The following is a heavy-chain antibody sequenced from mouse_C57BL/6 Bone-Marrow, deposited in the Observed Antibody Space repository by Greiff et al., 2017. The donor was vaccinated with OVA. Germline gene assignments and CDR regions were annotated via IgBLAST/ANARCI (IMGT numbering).Heavy chain of an antibody. V-gene: IGHV5-6*02. D-gene: IGHD1-1*01. CDR1: GFTFSSYG. Sequence: DVKLVESGGDLVKPGGSLKLSCAASGFTFSSYGMSWVRQTPDKRLEWVATISSGGSYTYYPDSVKGRFTISRDNAKNTLYLQMSSLKSEDTAMYYCARPAYYYGSSFLDYWGQGTTLTVSS. CDR2: ISSGGSYT. CDR3: ARPAYYYGSSFLDY. J-gene: IGHJ2*01.